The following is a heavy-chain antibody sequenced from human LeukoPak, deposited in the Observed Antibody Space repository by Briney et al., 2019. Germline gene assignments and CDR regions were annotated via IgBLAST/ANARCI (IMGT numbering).Heavy chain of an antibody. Sequence: GGSLRLSCAASGFTFSSYAMSWVRLPPGKGLQWVSSLSTSGGNTYYADSVRGRFTISRDNSKNTLYLQMNSLRAEDTAVYYCAKDPAPPYDSSGDLLQYYFDYWGQGTLVTVSS. J-gene: IGHJ4*02. CDR3: AKDPAPPYDSSGDLLQYYFDY. CDR2: LSTSGGNT. D-gene: IGHD3-22*01. V-gene: IGHV3-23*01. CDR1: GFTFSSYA.